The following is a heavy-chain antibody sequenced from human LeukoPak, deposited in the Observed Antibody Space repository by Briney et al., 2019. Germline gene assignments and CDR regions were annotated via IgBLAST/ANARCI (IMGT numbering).Heavy chain of an antibody. Sequence: GGSLRLSCAASGFTFSDYYMSWIRQAPGKGLEWVSYISSSGSTIYYADSVKGRFTISRDNTKNSLYLQMNSLRAEDTAVYYCARDYEGATPNFDYWGQGTLVTVSS. J-gene: IGHJ4*02. V-gene: IGHV3-11*01. CDR1: GFTFSDYY. D-gene: IGHD1-26*01. CDR2: ISSSGSTI. CDR3: ARDYEGATPNFDY.